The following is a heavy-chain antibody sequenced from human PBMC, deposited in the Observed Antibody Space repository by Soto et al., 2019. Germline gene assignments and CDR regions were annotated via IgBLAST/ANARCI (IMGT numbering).Heavy chain of an antibody. CDR2: INAGNGNT. CDR1: GYTFTSYA. Sequence: QVQLVQSGAEVKKPGASVKVSCKASGYTFTSYAMHWVRQAPGQRLEWMGWINAGNGNTKYSQKFQGRVTITRDTSASTADMELSSLRSEDTAVYYCARDGEQQLGTYYYYGMDVWGQGTTVTVSS. V-gene: IGHV1-3*01. D-gene: IGHD6-13*01. J-gene: IGHJ6*02. CDR3: ARDGEQQLGTYYYYGMDV.